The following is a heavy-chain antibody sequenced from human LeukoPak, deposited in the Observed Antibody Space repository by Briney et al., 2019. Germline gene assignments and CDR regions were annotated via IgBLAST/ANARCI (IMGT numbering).Heavy chain of an antibody. D-gene: IGHD4-17*01. Sequence: SGTLSLTCTVSGGSLNGYYWGWIRQPPGEGLECIGYIHSSEGTAHNASLKSRLTISLDTSKNQFSLTLSSVTAADTAVYYCARHVYGEGMVVWGKGTTVTVSS. CDR2: IHSSEGT. CDR3: ARHVYGEGMVV. J-gene: IGHJ6*04. V-gene: IGHV4-59*08. CDR1: GGSLNGYY.